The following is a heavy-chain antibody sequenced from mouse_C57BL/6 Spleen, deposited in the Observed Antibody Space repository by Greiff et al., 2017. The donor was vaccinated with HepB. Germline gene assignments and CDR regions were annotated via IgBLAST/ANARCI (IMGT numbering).Heavy chain of an antibody. J-gene: IGHJ4*01. CDR1: GYTFTSYW. CDR3: ARLGGYDAMDY. Sequence: QVQLQQPGAELVKPGASVKMSCKASGYTFTSYWITWVKQRPGQGLEWIGDISPGRGSTTYNEKFKSKATLTVDPSSSTAYMQLSSLTSEDSAVYYCARLGGYDAMDYWGQGTSVTVSS. CDR2: ISPGRGST. V-gene: IGHV1-55*01.